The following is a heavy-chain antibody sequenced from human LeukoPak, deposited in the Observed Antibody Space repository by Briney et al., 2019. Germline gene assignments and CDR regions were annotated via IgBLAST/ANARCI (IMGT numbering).Heavy chain of an antibody. CDR3: ILRLGELSSLSPRIHPFDY. Sequence: ASVKVSCKASGYTFTSYDINWVRQATGQGLEWMGWMNPNSGNTGYAQKFQGRVTMTRNTSISTAYMELSSLRSEDTAVYYCILRLGELSSLSPRIHPFDYWGQGTLVTVSS. V-gene: IGHV1-8*01. D-gene: IGHD3-16*02. CDR1: GYTFTSYD. J-gene: IGHJ4*02. CDR2: MNPNSGNT.